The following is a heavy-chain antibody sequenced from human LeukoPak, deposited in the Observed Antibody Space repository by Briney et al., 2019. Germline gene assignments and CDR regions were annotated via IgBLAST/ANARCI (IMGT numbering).Heavy chain of an antibody. CDR1: GFTFSSYG. D-gene: IGHD6-19*01. Sequence: PGGSLRLSCAASGFTFSSYGMHSVRQAPGKGLEWVAFIRYDGSNKYYADSVKGRFTISRDNSKNTLYLQMNSLRAEDTAVYYCAKDPMIAVAGTFGFKNRNYYYYGMDVWGQGTTVTVSS. V-gene: IGHV3-30*02. J-gene: IGHJ6*02. CDR3: AKDPMIAVAGTFGFKNRNYYYYGMDV. CDR2: IRYDGSNK.